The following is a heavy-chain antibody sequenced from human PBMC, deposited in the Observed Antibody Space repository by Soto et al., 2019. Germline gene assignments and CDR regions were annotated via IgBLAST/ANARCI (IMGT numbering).Heavy chain of an antibody. CDR1: GFTFSSYA. V-gene: IGHV3-30-3*01. CDR3: ASPIPCSGGRCYHP. D-gene: IGHD2-15*01. J-gene: IGHJ4*02. CDR2: ISYDGSNK. Sequence: QVQLVESGGGVVQPGRSLRLSCAASGFTFSSYAMHWVRQAPGKGLEWVAVISYDGSNKYYADSVKGRFTISRDNSKHTLYLQMNSLRAEDTAVYYCASPIPCSGGRCYHPGGQGTLVNVSS.